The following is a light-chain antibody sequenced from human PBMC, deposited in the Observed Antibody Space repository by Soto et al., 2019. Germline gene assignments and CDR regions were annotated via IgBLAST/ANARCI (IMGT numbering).Light chain of an antibody. CDR2: DTS. Sequence: IVMTQSPVTLSVSPGERATLSCLASQSVSSKLAWYQQKPGQAPRLLIYDTSTRATGIPARFSGSGSGTEFTLTISSLQSEDFAVYYCQQYSNWPPITFGQGTRLEI. V-gene: IGKV3-15*01. CDR3: QQYSNWPPIT. J-gene: IGKJ5*01. CDR1: QSVSSK.